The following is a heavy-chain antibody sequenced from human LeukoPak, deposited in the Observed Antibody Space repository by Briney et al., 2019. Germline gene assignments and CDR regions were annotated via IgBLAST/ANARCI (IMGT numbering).Heavy chain of an antibody. D-gene: IGHD6-13*01. CDR2: IKQDGSEK. J-gene: IGHJ6*04. CDR3: ARQEQQLVYYYYGMDV. CDR1: GFTFSRYW. Sequence: PGGSLRLSCVDSGFTFSRYWMSWVRQAPGKGLEWVANIKQDGSEKYYVDSVKGRFTISRDNAKNSLYLQMNSLRAEDTAVYYCARQEQQLVYYYYGMDVWGKGTTVTVSS. V-gene: IGHV3-7*01.